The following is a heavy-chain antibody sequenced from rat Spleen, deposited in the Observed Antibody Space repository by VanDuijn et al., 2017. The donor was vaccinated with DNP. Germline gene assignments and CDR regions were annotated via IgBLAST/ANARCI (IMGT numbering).Heavy chain of an antibody. CDR1: GYSITSNY. CDR2: ISSAGST. D-gene: IGHD1-6*01. J-gene: IGHJ2*01. CDR3: ARSAGGHYGLSLDY. V-gene: IGHV3-3*01. Sequence: EVQLQESGPGLVKPSQSLSLTCSVTGYSITSNYWGWIRKFPGNKMEWMGLISSAGSTNYNPSLKGRIPITRATSKNQFFLQVNSVTTEDTATYYCARSAGGHYGLSLDYWGQGVMVTVSS.